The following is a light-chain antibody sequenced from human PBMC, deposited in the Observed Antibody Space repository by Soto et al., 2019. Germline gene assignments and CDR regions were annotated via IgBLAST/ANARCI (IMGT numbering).Light chain of an antibody. J-gene: IGKJ5*01. Sequence: EIVLTQSPGTLSLSPGERVTLSCRASQSVRKHLGWYQQKPGQAPRLLIYGASDRAPGIPARFSGSVSGTDFTLTISSLEPEDFAVYYCQQRSDWPRITFGQGTRLEIK. CDR2: GAS. CDR3: QQRSDWPRIT. CDR1: QSVRKH. V-gene: IGKV3-11*01.